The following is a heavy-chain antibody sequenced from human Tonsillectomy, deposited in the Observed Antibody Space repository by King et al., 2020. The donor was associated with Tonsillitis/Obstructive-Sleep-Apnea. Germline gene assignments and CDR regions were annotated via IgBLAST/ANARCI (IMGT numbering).Heavy chain of an antibody. CDR2: IYYSGST. V-gene: IGHV4-59*08. CDR1: GGSISSYY. Sequence: VQLQESGPGLVKPSETLSLTCTVSGGSISSYYWSWIRQPPGKGLEWIGNIYYSGSTNYNPSLKSRVTMSVDTSKNQFSLKLSSVTAADPAVFFCARHNPPYYYHYVMDVWGQGTTVTVSS. J-gene: IGHJ6*02. CDR3: ARHNPPYYYHYVMDV.